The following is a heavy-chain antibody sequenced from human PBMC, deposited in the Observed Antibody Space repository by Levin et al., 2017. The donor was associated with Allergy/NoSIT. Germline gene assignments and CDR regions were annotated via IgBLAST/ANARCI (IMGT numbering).Heavy chain of an antibody. CDR2: IKQDGSEK. D-gene: IGHD2-21*02. V-gene: IGHV3-7*01. CDR3: ARDCGDDCYSY. J-gene: IGHJ4*02. Sequence: GGSLRLSCAASGFTFSSYWMSWVRQAPGKGLEWVANIKQDGSEKYHVDSVKGRFTISRDNAKNSLYLQMNSLRAEDTGVYYCARDCGDDCYSYWGQGTLVTVAS. CDR1: GFTFSSYW.